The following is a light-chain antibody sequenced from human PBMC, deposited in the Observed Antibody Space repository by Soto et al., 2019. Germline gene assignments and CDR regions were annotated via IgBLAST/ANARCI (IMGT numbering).Light chain of an antibody. V-gene: IGLV2-14*03. CDR1: ISDVGGYNF. J-gene: IGLJ1*01. CDR2: DVS. CDR3: SSFTGSNYV. Sequence: QSALTQPASVSGSPGQSITISCTGPISDVGGYNFVSWYQQYPGKAPKLMICDVSNRPSGVSNRFSGSKSGNTASLTISGLQAEDEADYYCSSFTGSNYVFGTGTKLTVL.